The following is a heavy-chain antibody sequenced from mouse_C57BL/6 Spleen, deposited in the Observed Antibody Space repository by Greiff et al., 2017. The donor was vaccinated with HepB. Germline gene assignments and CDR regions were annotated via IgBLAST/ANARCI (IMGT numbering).Heavy chain of an antibody. CDR1: GYTFTSYW. Sequence: QVHVKQPGAELVKPGASVKLSCKASGYTFTSYWMHWVKQRPGRGLEWIGRIDPNSGGTKYNEKFKSKATLTVDKPSSTAYMQLSSLTSEDSAVYYCARPAQALYYFDYWGQGTTLTVSS. V-gene: IGHV1-72*01. CDR3: ARPAQALYYFDY. CDR2: IDPNSGGT. J-gene: IGHJ2*01. D-gene: IGHD3-2*02.